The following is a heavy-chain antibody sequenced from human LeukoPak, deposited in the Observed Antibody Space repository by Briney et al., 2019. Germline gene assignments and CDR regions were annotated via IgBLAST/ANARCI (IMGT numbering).Heavy chain of an antibody. CDR3: TRQVGQQLVPGGFYYYYYMDV. D-gene: IGHD6-13*01. CDR1: GFTFSGSA. J-gene: IGHJ6*03. V-gene: IGHV3-73*01. Sequence: PGWSLRLSCAASGFTFSGSAMHWVRQASGKGLEGVGRIRSKANSYATAYAASVKGRFTISRDESKNTAYLQMNSLKTEDTAVYYCTRQVGQQLVPGGFYYYYYMDVWGKGTTVTVSS. CDR2: IRSKANSYAT.